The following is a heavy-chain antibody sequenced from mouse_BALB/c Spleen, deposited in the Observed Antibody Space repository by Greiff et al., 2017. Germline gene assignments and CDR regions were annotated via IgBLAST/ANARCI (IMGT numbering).Heavy chain of an antibody. D-gene: IGHD1-1*01. J-gene: IGHJ3*01. CDR1: GYTFTSYV. CDR2: IYPYNGGT. Sequence: VQLQQSGPELVKPGASVKMSCKASGYTFTSYVMHWVKQKPGQGLEWIGYIYPYNGGTGYNQKFKSKATLTVDNSSSTAYMELRSLTSEDSAVYYCASNYYAAYWGQGTLVTVSA. CDR3: ASNYYAAY. V-gene: IGHV1-14*01.